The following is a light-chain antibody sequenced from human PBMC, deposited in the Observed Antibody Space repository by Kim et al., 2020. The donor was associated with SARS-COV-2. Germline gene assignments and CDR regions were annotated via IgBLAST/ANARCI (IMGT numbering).Light chain of an antibody. J-gene: IGLJ3*02. V-gene: IGLV1-51*01. CDR2: DNN. CDR1: SSNIVNNY. CDR3: GTWDSSLSAGV. Sequence: GQKVTFSCSGSSSNIVNNYVSWYQQLPGTAPKLLIYDNNKRPSGIPDRFSGSKSGTSATLGITGLQTGDEADYYCGTWDSSLSAGVFGGGTKLTVL.